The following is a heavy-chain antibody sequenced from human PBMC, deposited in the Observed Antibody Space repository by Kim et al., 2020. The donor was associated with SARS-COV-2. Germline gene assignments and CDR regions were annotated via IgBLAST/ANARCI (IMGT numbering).Heavy chain of an antibody. CDR1: GFTFSSYS. Sequence: GGSLRLSCAASGFTFSSYSMNWVRQAPGKGLEWVSSISSSSSYIYYADSVKGRFTISRDNAKNSLYLQMNSLRAEDTAVYYCARDLPSREYEPHAPNWFDPWGQGTLVTVSS. D-gene: IGHD3-10*01. V-gene: IGHV3-21*01. CDR2: ISSSSSYI. J-gene: IGHJ5*02. CDR3: ARDLPSREYEPHAPNWFDP.